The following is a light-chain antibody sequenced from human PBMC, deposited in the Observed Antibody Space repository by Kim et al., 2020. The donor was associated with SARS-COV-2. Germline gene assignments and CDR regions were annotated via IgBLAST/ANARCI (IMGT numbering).Light chain of an antibody. CDR1: QSILYNSNNKNY. V-gene: IGKV4-1*01. CDR2: WAS. J-gene: IGKJ2*01. CDR3: QQYYSTPYT. Sequence: PSPSSLSVSLGERATLNCKSSQSILYNSNNKNYLTWYQQKPGQPPKLLIYWASTRELGVPDRFSGSGSGTDFTLTINNLQAEDVAVYFCQQYYSTPYTFGQGPKLEL.